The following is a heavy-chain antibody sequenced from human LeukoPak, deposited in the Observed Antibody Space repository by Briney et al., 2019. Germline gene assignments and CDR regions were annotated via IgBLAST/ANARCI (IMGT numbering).Heavy chain of an antibody. V-gene: IGHV1-69*01. CDR1: GGTFSSYA. CDR3: ARSDYSSGWCGY. Sequence: SVKVSCKASGGTFSSYAISWVRQAPGQGLEWMGGIIPIFGTANYAQKFQGRVTITADESTSTAYMELSSLRSEDTAVYYCARSDYSSGWCGYWGQGTLVTVSS. J-gene: IGHJ4*02. CDR2: IIPIFGTA. D-gene: IGHD6-19*01.